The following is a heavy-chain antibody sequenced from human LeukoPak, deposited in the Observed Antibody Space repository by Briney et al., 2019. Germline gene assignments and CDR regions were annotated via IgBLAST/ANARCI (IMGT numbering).Heavy chain of an antibody. CDR2: LYRGGNT. CDR1: GFTVSSNY. J-gene: IGHJ4*02. Sequence: PGGSLRLSCAASGFTVSSNYMSWVRQAPGKGLEWVSILYRGGNTYYADSVKGRFTISRDDSKNTLYLQLNSLRADDTAVYYCVGGLGNYFEYWGQGTMVTVSS. V-gene: IGHV3-53*01. CDR3: VGGLGNYFEY.